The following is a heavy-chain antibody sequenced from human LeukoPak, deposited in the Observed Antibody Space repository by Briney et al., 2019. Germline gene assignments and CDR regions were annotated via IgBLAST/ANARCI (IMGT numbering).Heavy chain of an antibody. Sequence: GGSLRLSCAASGFTFSDYTMNWVRQAPGQGLEWLSSISRTSDYIFYADSVKGRFTISRDNAENSLYLQMNSLRAEDTAIYFCATVGGLPGGGPFPFQRWGQGTLVTVSS. J-gene: IGHJ1*01. CDR2: ISRTSDYI. CDR1: GFTFSDYT. CDR3: ATVGGLPGGGPFPFQR. V-gene: IGHV3-21*01. D-gene: IGHD2-8*02.